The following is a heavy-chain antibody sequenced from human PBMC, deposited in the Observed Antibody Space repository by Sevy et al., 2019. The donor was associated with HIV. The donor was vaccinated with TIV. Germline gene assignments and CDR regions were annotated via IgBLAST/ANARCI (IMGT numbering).Heavy chain of an antibody. CDR3: AKGLGAEAITMFGVKTYFYYGLDV. CDR1: GFTFSRNA. J-gene: IGHJ6*02. V-gene: IGHV3-30*18. CDR2: ISYDGSNK. Sequence: GGSLRLSCTASGFTFSRNAMHWVRQSPGKGLEWVTVISYDGSNKYYGDSVKGRFTVSRDNSKNTLYLQMNSLRAEDNVLYYCAKGLGAEAITMFGVKTYFYYGLDVWGQGTTVTVSS. D-gene: IGHD3-3*01.